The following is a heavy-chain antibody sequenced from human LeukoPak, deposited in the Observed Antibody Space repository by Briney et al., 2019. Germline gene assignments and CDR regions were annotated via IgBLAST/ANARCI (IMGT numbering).Heavy chain of an antibody. Sequence: PSETLSLTCTVSGGSISSYYWSWIRQPPGKGLEWIGYIYYTGSTYYNPSLKSRVTISADTSENQFSLKLSSVTAADTAVYYCARDRSRYSSTWGFDYWGQGTLVTVSS. CDR1: GGSISSYY. CDR3: ARDRSRYSSTWGFDY. J-gene: IGHJ4*02. CDR2: IYYTGST. V-gene: IGHV4-59*12. D-gene: IGHD6-13*01.